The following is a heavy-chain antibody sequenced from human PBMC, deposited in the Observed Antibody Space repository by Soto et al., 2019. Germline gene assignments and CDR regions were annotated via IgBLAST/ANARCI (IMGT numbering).Heavy chain of an antibody. CDR3: ARARITMVREVIKYNMDV. D-gene: IGHD3-10*01. CDR1: GGSISSYY. J-gene: IGHJ6*02. Sequence: SETLSLTCTVSGGSISSYYWSWIRRPPGKGLEWIGYIYNSGSTHSNPSLQSRVTISVDTSKNQFSLELSSVTAADTGIYYCARARITMVREVIKYNMDVWGQGTTVTVSS. CDR2: IYNSGST. V-gene: IGHV4-59*01.